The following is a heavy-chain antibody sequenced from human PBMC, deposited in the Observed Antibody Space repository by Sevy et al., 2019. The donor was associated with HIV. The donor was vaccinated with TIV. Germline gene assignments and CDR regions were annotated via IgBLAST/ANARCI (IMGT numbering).Heavy chain of an antibody. CDR2: IRGSSNYI. CDR3: ARGHPDGSYDYFNY. D-gene: IGHD1-26*01. CDR1: GFTFINYN. V-gene: IGHV3-21*06. Sequence: GGSLRLSCAASGFTFINYNMNWVRQAPGKGLEWVSSIRGSSNYIYYAESLKGRFIISRDNAKDTLYLQMNGLRADDTAVYYCARGHPDGSYDYFNYWGRGTLVTVSS. J-gene: IGHJ4*02.